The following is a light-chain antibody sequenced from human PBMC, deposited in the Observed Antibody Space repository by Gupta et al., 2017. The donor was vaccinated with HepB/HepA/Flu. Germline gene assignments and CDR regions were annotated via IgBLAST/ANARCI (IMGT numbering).Light chain of an antibody. V-gene: IGKV1-5*03. CDR2: KAS. J-gene: IGKJ2*02. CDR3: QQYNSYSPGCI. Sequence: DIQMTQSPSTLSASVGDRVTITCRASQSISSWLAWYQQKPWKAPKLLIYKASSLERGVTSRFSGSGYGTEFTLTISSLQPDDFATYYCQQYNSYSPGCIFGQGTKLEIK. CDR1: QSISSW.